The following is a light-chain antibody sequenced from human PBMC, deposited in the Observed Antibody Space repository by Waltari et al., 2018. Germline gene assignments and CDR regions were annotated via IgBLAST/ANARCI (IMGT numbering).Light chain of an antibody. CDR3: QQYDVSPLT. CDR1: QTIRTTY. Sequence: IVLTPSPGTLSLSPGEGATPSCRTSQTIRTTYLAWYQQKPGQAPTLLIYGAFTRATGIPDRFTGSGSGTDFSLTISSLEPEDFATYYCQQYDVSPLTFGGGTKVEIK. V-gene: IGKV3-20*01. CDR2: GAF. J-gene: IGKJ4*01.